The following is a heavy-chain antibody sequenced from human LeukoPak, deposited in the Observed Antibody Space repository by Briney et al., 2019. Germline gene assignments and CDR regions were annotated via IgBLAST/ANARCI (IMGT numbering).Heavy chain of an antibody. D-gene: IGHD3-3*01. CDR2: INHSGST. J-gene: IGHJ4*02. CDR1: GGSFSGYY. CDR3: ARRTYYDFWSGYPYSYFDY. Sequence: SETLSLTCAVYGGSFSGYYWSWIRQPPGKGLEWIGEINHSGSTNYNPSLKSRVTISVDTSKNQFSLKLSSVTAADTAVYYCARRTYYDFWSGYPYSYFDYWGQGTLVTVSS. V-gene: IGHV4-34*01.